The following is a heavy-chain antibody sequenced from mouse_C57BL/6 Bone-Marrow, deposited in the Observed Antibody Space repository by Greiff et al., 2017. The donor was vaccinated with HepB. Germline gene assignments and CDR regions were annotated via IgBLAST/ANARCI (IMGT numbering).Heavy chain of an antibody. CDR3: TRDLGGYYYAMDY. D-gene: IGHD2-2*01. V-gene: IGHV5-9-1*02. CDR1: GFTFSSYA. J-gene: IGHJ4*01. CDR2: ISSGGDYI. Sequence: EVQVVESGEGLVKPGGSLKLSCAASGFTFSSYAMSWVRQTPEKRLEWVAYISSGGDYIYYADTVKGRFTISRDNARNTLYLQMSSLKSEDTAMYYCTRDLGGYYYAMDYWGQGTSVTVSS.